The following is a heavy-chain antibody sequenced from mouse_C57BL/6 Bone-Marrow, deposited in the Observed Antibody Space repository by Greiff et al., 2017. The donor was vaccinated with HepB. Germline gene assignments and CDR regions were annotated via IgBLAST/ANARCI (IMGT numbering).Heavy chain of an antibody. Sequence: VQRVESGAELAKPGASVKLSCKASGYTFTSYWMHWVKQRPGQGLEWIGYINPSSGYTKYNQKFKDKATLTADKSSSTAYMQLSSLTYEDSAVYYCASPYDYDGDYYAMDYWGQGTSVTVSS. D-gene: IGHD2-4*01. CDR3: ASPYDYDGDYYAMDY. J-gene: IGHJ4*01. CDR2: INPSSGYT. CDR1: GYTFTSYW. V-gene: IGHV1-7*01.